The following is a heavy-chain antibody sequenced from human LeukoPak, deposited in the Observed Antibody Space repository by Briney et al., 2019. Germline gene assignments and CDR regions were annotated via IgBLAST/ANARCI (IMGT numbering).Heavy chain of an antibody. CDR3: ARYLTGWSSAFDI. J-gene: IGHJ3*02. CDR1: GFTVSSNY. V-gene: IGHV3-66*01. Sequence: GGSLRLSCVASGFTVSSNYMSWVRQAPGKGLEWVSVIYNDGDIYYTDSVKGRFTISRDNSKNTLYLQMNSLRAEDTAVYYCARYLTGWSSAFDIWGQGTMVTVSS. D-gene: IGHD6-19*01. CDR2: IYNDGDI.